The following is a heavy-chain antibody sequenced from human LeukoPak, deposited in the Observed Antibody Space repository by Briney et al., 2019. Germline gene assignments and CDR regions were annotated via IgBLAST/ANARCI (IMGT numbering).Heavy chain of an antibody. J-gene: IGHJ4*02. D-gene: IGHD3-16*02. Sequence: GGSLRLSCAASGFTFDDYAMHWVRQAPGKGLEWVSGISWNSGSIGYADSVKGRFTISRDNAKNSLYLQMNSLRAEDTALYYCAKGQAMGELSSNLDYWGQGTLVTVSS. CDR3: AKGQAMGELSSNLDY. CDR1: GFTFDDYA. V-gene: IGHV3-9*01. CDR2: ISWNSGSI.